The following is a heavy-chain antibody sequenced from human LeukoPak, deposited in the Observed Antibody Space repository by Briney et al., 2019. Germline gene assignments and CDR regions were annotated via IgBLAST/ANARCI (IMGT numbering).Heavy chain of an antibody. Sequence: GGSLRLSCAASRFTFSSYWMHWVRHAPGKGLVWVSRINSDGSSTSYADSVKGRFTISRDNAKNTLYLQMNSLRAEDTAVYYCARPSRGREVVVSWGQGTLVTVSS. D-gene: IGHD3-22*01. CDR1: RFTFSSYW. J-gene: IGHJ5*02. CDR2: INSDGSST. CDR3: ARPSRGREVVVS. V-gene: IGHV3-74*01.